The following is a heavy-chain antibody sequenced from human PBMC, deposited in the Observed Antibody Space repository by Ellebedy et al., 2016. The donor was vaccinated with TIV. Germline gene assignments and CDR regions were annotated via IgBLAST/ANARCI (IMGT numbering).Heavy chain of an antibody. D-gene: IGHD1-26*01. J-gene: IGHJ4*02. CDR1: GDSINSNNW. Sequence: SETLSLTXAVSGDSINSNNWWSWVRQPPGKGLEWIGEMYHSGSSNYNSSLKSRATLSVDKSNNQFSLNLGSVTAADTAVYYCARKGWARGDFDYWGQGTPVTVSS. V-gene: IGHV4-4*02. CDR3: ARKGWARGDFDY. CDR2: MYHSGSS.